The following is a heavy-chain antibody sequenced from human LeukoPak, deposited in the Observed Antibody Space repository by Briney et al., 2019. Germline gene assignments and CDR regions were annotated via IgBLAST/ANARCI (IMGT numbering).Heavy chain of an antibody. CDR2: IYHSGST. CDR3: ARGDYGGNPGY. V-gene: IGHV4-30-2*01. CDR1: GGSISSGGYY. D-gene: IGHD4-23*01. Sequence: SETLSLTCTVSGGSISSGGYYWSWIRQPPGKGLEWIGYIYHSGSTYYNPSLKSRVTISVDRSKNQFSLKLSSVTAADTAVYYCARGDYGGNPGYWGQGTLVTVSS. J-gene: IGHJ4*02.